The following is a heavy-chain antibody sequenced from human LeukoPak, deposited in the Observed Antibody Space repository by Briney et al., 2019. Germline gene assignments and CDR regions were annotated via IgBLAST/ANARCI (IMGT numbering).Heavy chain of an antibody. D-gene: IGHD3-22*01. Sequence: SETLSLTCTVSGVSISSYYWTWIRQPAGKGLEWIGRIYTSGSTNYNPSLKSRVTMSLDTSKNQFSLKLSSVTAADTAVYFCARGPYSYDSSGAFDIWGQGTMVTVSS. CDR3: ARGPYSYDSSGAFDI. CDR2: IYTSGST. V-gene: IGHV4-4*07. CDR1: GVSISSYY. J-gene: IGHJ3*02.